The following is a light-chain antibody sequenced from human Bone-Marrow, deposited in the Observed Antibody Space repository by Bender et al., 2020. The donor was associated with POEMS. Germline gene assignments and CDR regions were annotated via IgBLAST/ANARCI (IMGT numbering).Light chain of an antibody. J-gene: IGLJ3*02. CDR3: HSVDSSGTYRV. Sequence: SYDLTQPPSVSVSPGQTAMITCSGETLPKKYVYWHQQKSGQAPKLVIFKDTERPSGIPERFSGSTSGTTVTLTISGVQAEDEAVYYCHSVDSSGTYRVFGGGTKLTVL. V-gene: IGLV3-25*03. CDR2: KDT. CDR1: TLPKKY.